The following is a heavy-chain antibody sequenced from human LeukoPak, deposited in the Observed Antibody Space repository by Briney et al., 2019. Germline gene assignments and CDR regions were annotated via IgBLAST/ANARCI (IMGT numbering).Heavy chain of an antibody. J-gene: IGHJ3*02. CDR1: GFTVSSNY. CDR2: IYSGGST. D-gene: IGHD1-26*01. V-gene: IGHV3-66*01. Sequence: GGSLRLSCAASGFTVSSNYMSWVRQAPGKGLEWVSVIYSGGSTYYADSVKGRFTVSRDNSKNTLYLQMNSLRAEDTAVYYCAKDSAVSGSYPDASDIWGQGTMVTVSS. CDR3: AKDSAVSGSYPDASDI.